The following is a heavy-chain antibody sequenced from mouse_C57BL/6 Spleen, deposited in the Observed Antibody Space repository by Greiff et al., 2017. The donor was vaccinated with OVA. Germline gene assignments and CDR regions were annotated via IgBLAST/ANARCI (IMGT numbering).Heavy chain of an antibody. D-gene: IGHD3-1*01. Sequence: QVQLKQPGAELVMPGASVKLSCKASGYTFTSYWMHWVKQRPGQGLEWIGEIDPSDSYTNYNQKFKGKSTLTVDKSSSTAYMQLSSLTSEDSAVYYCAIGAKDYFDYWGQGTTLTFSS. CDR3: AIGAKDYFDY. CDR1: GYTFTSYW. J-gene: IGHJ2*01. CDR2: IDPSDSYT. V-gene: IGHV1-69*01.